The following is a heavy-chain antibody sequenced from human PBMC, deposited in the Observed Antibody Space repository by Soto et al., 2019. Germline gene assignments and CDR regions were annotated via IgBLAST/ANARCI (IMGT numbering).Heavy chain of an antibody. CDR1: GFTSSSYG. V-gene: IGHV3-33*03. J-gene: IGHJ4*02. Sequence: QVQLVESGGGVVQPGRSLRLSCAASGFTSSSYGMHWVRQAPGKGLEWVAIIWNDGSEKYYADSVKGRFTISKDNSKNTLYLQMNSLRAEDTAVYYCARWGTHGDCDYWGQGTLVTVSS. D-gene: IGHD3-16*01. CDR2: IWNDGSEK. CDR3: ARWGTHGDCDY.